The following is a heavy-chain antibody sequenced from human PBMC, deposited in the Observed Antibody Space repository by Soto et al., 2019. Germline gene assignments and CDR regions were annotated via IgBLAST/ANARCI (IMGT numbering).Heavy chain of an antibody. Sequence: SVKVSCKASGYIFVNYGIAWVRQAPGQGLEWMGWISPYTGNTHSATKVQGRLTMTTDTSTSTAYMDLGSLTSDDTAVYYCVMVDNYVTPTPQDVWGQGTTVTVSS. CDR3: VMVDNYVTPTPQDV. CDR1: GYIFVNYG. D-gene: IGHD3-16*01. V-gene: IGHV1-18*01. J-gene: IGHJ6*02. CDR2: ISPYTGNT.